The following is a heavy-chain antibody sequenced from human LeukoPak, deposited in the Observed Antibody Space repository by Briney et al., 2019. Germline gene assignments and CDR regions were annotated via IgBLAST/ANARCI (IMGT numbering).Heavy chain of an antibody. D-gene: IGHD3-22*01. Sequence: GGSLRLSCAASGFTFSSYSMNWVRQAPGKGLEWVSYINSISNTIYYADSVKGRFTISRDNAKNSVYLQMNSLRAEDTAVYYCARVSRGPHPYYYDSSGYMDYWGQGTLVTVSS. CDR1: GFTFSSYS. V-gene: IGHV3-48*04. J-gene: IGHJ4*02. CDR2: INSISNTI. CDR3: ARVSRGPHPYYYDSSGYMDY.